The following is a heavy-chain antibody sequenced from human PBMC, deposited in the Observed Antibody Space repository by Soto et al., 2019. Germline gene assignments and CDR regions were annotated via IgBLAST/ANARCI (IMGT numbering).Heavy chain of an antibody. D-gene: IGHD1-26*01. V-gene: IGHV3-23*01. CDR1: GFTFSRYA. CDR3: ARRGSGSYYDY. Sequence: EAQLLESGGGLVQPGGSLRLYCAASGFTFSRYAMRWVRQAPVKGLEWVSAISGSGGSTYYADSVKGRFTISRDNSKNTLYLQMNSLRAEDTAVYYCARRGSGSYYDYWGQGTLVTVSS. J-gene: IGHJ4*02. CDR2: ISGSGGST.